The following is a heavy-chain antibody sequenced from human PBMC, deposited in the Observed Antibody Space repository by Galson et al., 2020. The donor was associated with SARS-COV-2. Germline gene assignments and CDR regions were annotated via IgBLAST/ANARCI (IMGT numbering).Heavy chain of an antibody. CDR2: ISGSGSAT. CDR3: AKRHRDSSGFEY. CDR1: GFTFSSYA. V-gene: IGHV3-23*01. Sequence: GESLKISCAASGFTFSSYAMNWLRQAPGKGLEWVSGISGSGSATYYAGSVKGRFTISRDNSQNTLYLQMNGLRAEDTAIYYCAKRHRDSSGFEYWGQGARVTVSS. D-gene: IGHD3-22*01. J-gene: IGHJ4*02.